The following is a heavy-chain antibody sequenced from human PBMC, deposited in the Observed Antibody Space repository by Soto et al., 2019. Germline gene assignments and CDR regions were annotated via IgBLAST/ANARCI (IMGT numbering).Heavy chain of an antibody. CDR2: VSPPFRTS. V-gene: IGHV1-69*01. CDR3: ARVLYYGSGSYSPYGMDV. J-gene: IGHJ6*02. D-gene: IGHD3-10*01. Sequence: VQLVQSGAEVKKPGSSVKVSCKTYGVSFNNNGIGWVRQAPGHGLEWMGGVSPPFRTSNYARKFQGRISITADASTGTVNMELSSLTSEDTAQYYCARVLYYGSGSYSPYGMDVWGQGTTVTVSS. CDR1: GVSFNNNG.